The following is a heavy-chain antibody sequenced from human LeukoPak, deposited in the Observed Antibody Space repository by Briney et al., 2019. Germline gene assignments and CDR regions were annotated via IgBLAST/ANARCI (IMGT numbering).Heavy chain of an antibody. J-gene: IGHJ3*02. CDR1: GGSISSGGYY. Sequence: SETLSLTCTVSGGSISSGGYYWSWIRQPPGKGLEWIGYIYHSGSTYYNPSLKSRVTISVDTSKNQFSLKLSSVTAADTAVYYCARGEGAGAFDIWGQGTMVTVSS. D-gene: IGHD1-26*01. CDR2: IYHSGST. V-gene: IGHV4-30-2*01. CDR3: ARGEGAGAFDI.